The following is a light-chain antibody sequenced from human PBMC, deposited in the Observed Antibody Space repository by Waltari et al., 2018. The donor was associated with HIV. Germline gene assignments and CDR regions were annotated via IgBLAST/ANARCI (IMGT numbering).Light chain of an antibody. Sequence: QSALTQPASVSGSPGQSITISCTGTSSDVGSYNLVSWYQPQPGKAPKVMIYEGIKRPSGVSNRFSGYKSGNTASLTISGLQAEDEADYYCCSYTGSSTRRPYVFGTGTKVTVL. CDR2: EGI. V-gene: IGLV2-23*01. CDR1: SSDVGSYNL. J-gene: IGLJ1*01. CDR3: CSYTGSSTRRPYV.